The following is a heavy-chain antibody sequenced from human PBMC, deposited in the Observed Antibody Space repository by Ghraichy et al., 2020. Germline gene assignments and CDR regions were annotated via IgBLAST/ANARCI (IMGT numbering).Heavy chain of an antibody. D-gene: IGHD1-26*01. CDR3: ARDITGNYSIDY. CDR2: ISDDGNRK. J-gene: IGHJ4*02. CDR1: GFTFSRYG. Sequence: GGSLRLSCAASGFTFSRYGMHWVRQAPGKGLEWVAFISDDGNRKHYADSVKGRFTISRDNSKNTLYLQMNSLRGEDTAMYFCARDITGNYSIDYWGQGTLVTVSS. V-gene: IGHV3-30*03.